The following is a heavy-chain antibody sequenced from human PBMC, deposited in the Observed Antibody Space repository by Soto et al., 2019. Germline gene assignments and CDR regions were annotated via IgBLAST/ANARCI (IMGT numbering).Heavy chain of an antibody. CDR3: AKDSSDWRLFDY. CDR2: ITLRGSYT. D-gene: IGHD6-19*01. Sequence: GGSLRLSCAASGFTFSNHAMNWVRQAPGKGLEWVSVITLRGSYTSHADSVQGRFTISRHNSKNTLYLQMDSLRAEDTAVYYCAKDSSDWRLFDYWGQGTLVTVFS. V-gene: IGHV3-23*01. J-gene: IGHJ4*02. CDR1: GFTFSNHA.